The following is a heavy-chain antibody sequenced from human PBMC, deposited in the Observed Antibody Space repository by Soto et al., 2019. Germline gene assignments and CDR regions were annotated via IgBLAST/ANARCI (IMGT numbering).Heavy chain of an antibody. CDR3: AKSMGIAAAGDFDY. CDR1: GFTRISHR. D-gene: IGHD6-13*01. CDR2: IDTDGGGT. Sequence: PGGSLRLSCAASGFTRISHRIHWVRQAPGKGLEWVSRIDTDGGGTSYADSVKGRFTISTDNAKNTVYLQMNGLRAEDTAVYYCAKSMGIAAAGDFDYWGQGTLVTV. V-gene: IGHV3-74*01. J-gene: IGHJ4*02.